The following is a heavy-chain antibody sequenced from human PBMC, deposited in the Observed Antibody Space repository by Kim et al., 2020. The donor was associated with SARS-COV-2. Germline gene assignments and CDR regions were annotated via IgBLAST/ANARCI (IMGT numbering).Heavy chain of an antibody. CDR2: MNPKNGDT. J-gene: IGHJ4*02. CDR1: GYTFTDYY. V-gene: IGHV1-2*04. D-gene: IGHD1-1*01. CDR3: AREVNHSGTGGFDF. Sequence: ASVKVSFKASGYTFTDYYIHWVRQAPGQGLEWMGWMNPKNGDTHFAQRFQVWVTLTRDTSMTTAYMALSRLKSDDTAVYYCAREVNHSGTGGFDFWGQGTLVSVSS.